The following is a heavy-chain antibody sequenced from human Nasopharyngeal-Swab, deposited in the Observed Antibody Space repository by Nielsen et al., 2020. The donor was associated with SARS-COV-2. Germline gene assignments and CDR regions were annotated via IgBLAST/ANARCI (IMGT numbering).Heavy chain of an antibody. CDR3: ARQGVSDAFDI. Sequence: KVSCQGSGYIFTSYWIGWVRQMPGKGLEWMGIIYPGDSDTRYSPSFQGQVTISPDKSISTAYLQWSSLKASDTAMYYCARQGVSDAFDIWGQGTMVTVSS. V-gene: IGHV5-51*01. J-gene: IGHJ3*02. CDR2: IYPGDSDT. CDR1: GYIFTSYW.